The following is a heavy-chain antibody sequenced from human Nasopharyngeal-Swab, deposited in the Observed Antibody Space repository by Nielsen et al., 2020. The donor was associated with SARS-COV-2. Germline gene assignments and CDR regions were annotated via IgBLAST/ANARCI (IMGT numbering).Heavy chain of an antibody. CDR3: AKTSYVRGLHYGMDV. D-gene: IGHD3-16*01. V-gene: IGHV1-24*01. CDR2: FHPEDGET. J-gene: IGHJ6*02. CDR1: GYTLTELS. Sequence: ASVKVSCKVSGYTLTELSMHCVRQAPGKGLEWMGGFHPEDGETIYAQKFQGRVTMTEDTSTDTAYMELSSLRSEDTAVYYCAKTSYVRGLHYGMDVWGQGTTVTVSS.